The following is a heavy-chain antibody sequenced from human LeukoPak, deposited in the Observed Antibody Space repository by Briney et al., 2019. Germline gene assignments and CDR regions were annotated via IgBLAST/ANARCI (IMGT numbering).Heavy chain of an antibody. J-gene: IGHJ4*02. CDR3: ARDYDSSGYYWS. CDR1: GGSISTYY. CDR2: IYYSGST. Sequence: SETLSLTCTVSGGSISTYYWSWIRQPPGKGLEWIGYIYYSGSTNYNPSLKSRVTMSVDTSKSQFSLKLNSVTAADTAVYYCARDYDSSGYYWSWGQGTLVSVSS. V-gene: IGHV4-59*01. D-gene: IGHD3-22*01.